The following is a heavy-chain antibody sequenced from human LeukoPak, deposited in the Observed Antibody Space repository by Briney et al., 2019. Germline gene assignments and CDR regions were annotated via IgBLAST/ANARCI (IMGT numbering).Heavy chain of an antibody. J-gene: IGHJ4*02. CDR1: GFTFGSPW. CDR2: INRDGSAT. V-gene: IGHV3-74*01. Sequence: GGPLRLPCAASGFTFGSPWMLWVRQAPGKGLVWVSRINRDGSATAYAHSVQGRFTISRDNAEKTLSLQMNSLRAEDTAGYYCARGTEGYHSSSFDYWGQRALGSVS. CDR3: ARGTEGYHSSSFDY. D-gene: IGHD6-13*01.